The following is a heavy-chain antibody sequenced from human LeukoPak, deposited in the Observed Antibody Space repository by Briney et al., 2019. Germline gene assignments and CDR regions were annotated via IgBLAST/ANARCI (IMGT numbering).Heavy chain of an antibody. D-gene: IGHD2-2*03. CDR1: GFTFSRYG. J-gene: IGHJ6*03. V-gene: IGHV3-30*18. CDR3: AKDGSPGYYYYMDV. Sequence: GGSLRLSCAASGFTFSRYGMRWVRQAPGKGLEWVAVISYDGGNKYYADSVKGRFTISRDNSKNTLYLQMNSLRGEDTAVYYCAKDGSPGYYYYMDVWGKGTTVTISS. CDR2: ISYDGGNK.